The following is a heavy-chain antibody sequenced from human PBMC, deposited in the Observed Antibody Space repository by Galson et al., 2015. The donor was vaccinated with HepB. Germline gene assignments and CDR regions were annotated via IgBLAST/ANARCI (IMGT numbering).Heavy chain of an antibody. V-gene: IGHV1-2*02. J-gene: IGHJ4*02. Sequence: SVKVSCKASGYTFTGYYMHWVRQAPGQGLEWMGWINPNSGGTNYAQKFQGRVTMTRDTSISTAYMELSRLRSDDTAVYYCARNGYSYGGYSGTPDYWGQGTLVTVSS. CDR2: INPNSGGT. CDR1: GYTFTGYY. D-gene: IGHD5-18*01. CDR3: ARNGYSYGGYSGTPDY.